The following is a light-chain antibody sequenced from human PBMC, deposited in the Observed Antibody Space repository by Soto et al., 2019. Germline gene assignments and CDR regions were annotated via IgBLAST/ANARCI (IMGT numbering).Light chain of an antibody. CDR3: QQRGNRPPWT. V-gene: IGKV3-11*01. Sequence: EIVMTQSPATLSLSPGERATLSCRASQSVGKYLVWDQQKPGQAPRLLIYDASNRATGIPARFSGSGSGTDFTLTISSLEPEDVAVYYCQQRGNRPPWTFGQGTKVDIK. CDR1: QSVGKY. CDR2: DAS. J-gene: IGKJ1*01.